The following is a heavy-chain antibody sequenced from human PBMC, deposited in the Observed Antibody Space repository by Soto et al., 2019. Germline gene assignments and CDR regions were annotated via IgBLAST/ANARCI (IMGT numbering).Heavy chain of an antibody. D-gene: IGHD2-2*01. Sequence: NPSETLSLTCTVSGGSISSYYWSWIRQPLGKGLEWIGFIFYSGSTSYNPSLKSRVTISIDTSEYQFSLKLNSVTAADTAVYYCASWRSSSTPGFDPWGQGNLVTXSS. J-gene: IGHJ5*02. CDR2: IFYSGST. V-gene: IGHV4-59*01. CDR3: ASWRSSSTPGFDP. CDR1: GGSISSYY.